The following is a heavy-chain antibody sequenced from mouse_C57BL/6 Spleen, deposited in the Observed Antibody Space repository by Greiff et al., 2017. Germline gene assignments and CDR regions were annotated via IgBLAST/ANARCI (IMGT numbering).Heavy chain of an antibody. CDR2: ISSGSSTI. D-gene: IGHD1-1*01. V-gene: IGHV5-17*01. J-gene: IGHJ1*03. CDR3: ARYDYGSSWYFDV. CDR1: GFTFSDYG. Sequence: EVKVVESGGGLVKPGGSLKLSCAASGFTFSDYGMHWVRQAPEKGLEWVAYISSGSSTIYYADTVKGRFTSSRDNAKNTLFLQMTSLRSEDTAMYYCARYDYGSSWYFDVWGTGTTVTVSS.